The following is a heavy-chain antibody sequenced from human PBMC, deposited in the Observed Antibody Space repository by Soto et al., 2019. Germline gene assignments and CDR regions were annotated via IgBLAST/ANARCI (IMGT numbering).Heavy chain of an antibody. V-gene: IGHV3-74*01. CDR2: INSDGRST. J-gene: IGHJ4*02. CDR3: ASGYSYGSYVY. Sequence: GGSLRLSCAASGFTFSSYWMHWVRQAPGKGLVWVSLINSDGRSTSYADAVKGRFTISSDNAKNTLYLQMNSLRAEDTAVYYCASGYSYGSYVYWGQGTLVTVSS. CDR1: GFTFSSYW. D-gene: IGHD5-18*01.